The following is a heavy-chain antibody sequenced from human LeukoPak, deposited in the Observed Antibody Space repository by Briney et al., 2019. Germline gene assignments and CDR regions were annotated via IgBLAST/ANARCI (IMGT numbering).Heavy chain of an antibody. Sequence: GASVKVSCKASGGTVTNYAINWVRQAPGQGLEWMGRIIPILGITNYAQKFQVRVTITADTSTTTAYMELSSLRSEDTAVYYCARDDYGSGGDAFDVWGPGTKVTVSS. V-gene: IGHV1-69*04. CDR2: IIPILGIT. CDR1: GGTVTNYA. D-gene: IGHD3-10*01. J-gene: IGHJ3*01. CDR3: ARDDYGSGGDAFDV.